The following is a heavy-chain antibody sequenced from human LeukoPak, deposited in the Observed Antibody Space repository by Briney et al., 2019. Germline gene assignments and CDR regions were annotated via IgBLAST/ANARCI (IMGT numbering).Heavy chain of an antibody. D-gene: IGHD4-23*01. J-gene: IGHJ4*02. Sequence: GGSLRLSCAASGFTVSSNYMSWVRQAPGKGLEWVSDLYSGGSTYYADSVKGRFTISRDNSKNTLYLQKNSLRVEDTAVYYCARAATAVGYFDYWGQGTLVTVSS. CDR3: ARAATAVGYFDY. CDR2: LYSGGST. V-gene: IGHV3-53*01. CDR1: GFTVSSNY.